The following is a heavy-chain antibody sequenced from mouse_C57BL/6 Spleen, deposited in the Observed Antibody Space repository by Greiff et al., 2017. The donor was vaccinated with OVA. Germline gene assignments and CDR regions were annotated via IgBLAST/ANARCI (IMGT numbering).Heavy chain of an antibody. Sequence: EVKVVESGAELVRPGASVKLSCTASGFNIKDDYMHWVKQRPEQGLEWIGWIDPENGDTEYASKFQGKATITADTSSNTAYLQLSSLTSEDTAVYYCTKGVYYGYEGDYWGQGTTLTVSS. J-gene: IGHJ2*01. CDR1: GFNIKDDY. CDR3: TKGVYYGYEGDY. CDR2: IDPENGDT. D-gene: IGHD2-2*01. V-gene: IGHV14-4*01.